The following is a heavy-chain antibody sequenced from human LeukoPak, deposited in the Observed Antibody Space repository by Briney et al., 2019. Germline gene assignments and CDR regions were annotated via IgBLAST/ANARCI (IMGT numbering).Heavy chain of an antibody. Sequence: GGSLRLSCAASGFTFSSYGMHWVRQAPGKGLEWVAVIWYGGSNKYYADSVKGRFTISRDNSKNTLYLQMNSLRAEDTAVYYCAKGITGTTRGAFDIWGQGTMVTVSS. CDR3: AKGITGTTRGAFDI. J-gene: IGHJ3*02. CDR1: GFTFSSYG. D-gene: IGHD1-7*01. V-gene: IGHV3-30*02. CDR2: IWYGGSNK.